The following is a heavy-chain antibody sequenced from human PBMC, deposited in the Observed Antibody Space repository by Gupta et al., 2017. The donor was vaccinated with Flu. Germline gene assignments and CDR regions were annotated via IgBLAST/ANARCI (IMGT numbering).Heavy chain of an antibody. J-gene: IGHJ6*02. CDR2: TSNNVSKK. CDR3: AKEWRWNFNKFVMNV. V-gene: IGHV3-30*18. Sequence: VPGGGVNGVAVTSNNVSKKYFANSVKGRVTVSRDNSKDPLYLEMNSLRREDTDVYYCAKEWRWNFNKFVMNVWGQGTTVTVYS. D-gene: IGHD1-1*01.